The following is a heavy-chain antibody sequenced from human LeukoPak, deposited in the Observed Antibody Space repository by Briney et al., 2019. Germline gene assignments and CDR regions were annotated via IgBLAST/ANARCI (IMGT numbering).Heavy chain of an antibody. CDR1: GGTFSSYA. CDR3: ARSLSGYSFDY. V-gene: IGHV1-69*05. CDR2: IIPIFGTA. D-gene: IGHD3-22*01. J-gene: IGHJ4*02. Sequence: GASVKVSCKASGGTFSSYAISWVRQAPGQGVEWMGGIIPIFGTANYAQKFQGRVTITTDESTSTAYMELSSLRSEDTAVYYCARSLSGYSFDYWGQGTLVTVSS.